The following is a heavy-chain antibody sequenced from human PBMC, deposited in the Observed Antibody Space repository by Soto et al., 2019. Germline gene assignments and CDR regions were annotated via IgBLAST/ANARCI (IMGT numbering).Heavy chain of an antibody. Sequence: PSETLSLTCAVYGGSFSGYYWSWIRQPPGKGLEWIGEINHSGSTNYNPSLKSRVTISVDTSKNQFSLKLSSVTAADTAVYYCARGGGYYGSGSYYKFTRSLGYWGQGTLVTVSS. D-gene: IGHD3-10*01. CDR3: ARGGGYYGSGSYYKFTRSLGY. V-gene: IGHV4-34*01. J-gene: IGHJ4*02. CDR1: GGSFSGYY. CDR2: INHSGST.